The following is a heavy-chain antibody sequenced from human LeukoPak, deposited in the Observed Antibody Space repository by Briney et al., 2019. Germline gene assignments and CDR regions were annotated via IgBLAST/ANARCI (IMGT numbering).Heavy chain of an antibody. J-gene: IGHJ4*02. D-gene: IGHD1-26*01. V-gene: IGHV3-23*01. CDR2: ISGSGETT. CDR1: GFTFSSYA. Sequence: GGSLRLSCAASGFTFSSYAMSWVRQAPGMGLEWVSSISGSGETTYYADSVKDRFTISRGNSKNMLYLQMNSLRAEDTAVYYCAREGPYSGSYYYWGQGTLVTVSS. CDR3: AREGPYSGSYYY.